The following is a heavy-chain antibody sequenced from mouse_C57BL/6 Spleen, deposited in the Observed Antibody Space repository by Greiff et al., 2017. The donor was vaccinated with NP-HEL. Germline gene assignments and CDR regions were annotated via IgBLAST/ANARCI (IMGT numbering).Heavy chain of an antibody. CDR3: ARDRPTIVTRAVLPYAMDY. J-gene: IGHJ4*01. V-gene: IGHV5-4*01. CDR1: GFTFSSYA. CDR2: ISDGGSYT. D-gene: IGHD2-5*01. Sequence: EVQGVESGGGLVKPGGSLKLSCAASGFTFSSYAMSWVRQTPEKRLEWVATISDGGSYTYYPDNVKGRFTISRDNAKNNLDLQMSHLKSEDTAMYYCARDRPTIVTRAVLPYAMDYWGQGTSVTVSS.